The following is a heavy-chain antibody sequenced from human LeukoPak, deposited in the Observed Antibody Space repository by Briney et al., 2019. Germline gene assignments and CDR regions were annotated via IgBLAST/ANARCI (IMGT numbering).Heavy chain of an antibody. CDR2: IFAGGSA. J-gene: IGHJ4*02. D-gene: IGHD3-16*01. CDR1: GFRVTSDY. CDR3: AKANSYDSYYFDY. V-gene: IGHV3-66*01. Sequence: GGSLRLSCTASGFRVTSDYMAWVRQAPGKGQEWVSFIFAGGSAYYSDSVKGRFTISRDRSKNELSLQMNSLRAEDTAVYYCAKANSYDSYYFDYWGQGALVIVSS.